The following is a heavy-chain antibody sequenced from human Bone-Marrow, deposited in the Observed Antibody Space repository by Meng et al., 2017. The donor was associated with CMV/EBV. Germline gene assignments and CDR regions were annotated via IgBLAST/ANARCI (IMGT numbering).Heavy chain of an antibody. CDR2: ISSDGNNK. V-gene: IGHV3-30-3*02. J-gene: IGHJ4*02. CDR1: GFTFSKYA. CDR3: AKSHATYYYDSSAASHFDY. D-gene: IGHD3-22*01. Sequence: GGSLRLSCAASGFTFSKYAMHWVRQAPGKGLEWVTFISSDGNNKYYADSVKGRFTFSRDNSKNTVILQMNSLRAEDTAVYYCAKSHATYYYDSSAASHFDYWGQGTLVTVSS.